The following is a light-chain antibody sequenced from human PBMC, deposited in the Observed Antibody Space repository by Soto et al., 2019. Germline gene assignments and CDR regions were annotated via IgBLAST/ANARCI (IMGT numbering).Light chain of an antibody. CDR2: GAS. CDR3: HQYDSWPPYT. CDR1: QSISIN. V-gene: IGKV3-15*01. Sequence: EIVMTQSPATLSVSPGERATLSCRASQSISINLAWYQQKLGQAPRLLIYGASTRATDIPARFSGSGSGTEVTLTIISLQSEDYAIYYCHQYDSWPPYTFGQGTKVEIK. J-gene: IGKJ2*01.